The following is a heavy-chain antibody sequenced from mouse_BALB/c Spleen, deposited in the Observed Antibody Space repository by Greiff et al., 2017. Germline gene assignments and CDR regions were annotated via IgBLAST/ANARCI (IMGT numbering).Heavy chain of an antibody. Sequence: VKLMESGPGLVQPSQSLSITCTVSGFSLTSYVVHWVRQSPGKGLEWLGVIWSGGSTDYNAAFISRLSISKDNSKSQVFFKMNSLQADDTAIYYCARKNYGSYWYFDVWGAGTTVTVSS. V-gene: IGHV2-4-1*01. CDR2: IWSGGST. D-gene: IGHD1-1*01. CDR3: ARKNYGSYWYFDV. CDR1: GFSLTSYV. J-gene: IGHJ1*01.